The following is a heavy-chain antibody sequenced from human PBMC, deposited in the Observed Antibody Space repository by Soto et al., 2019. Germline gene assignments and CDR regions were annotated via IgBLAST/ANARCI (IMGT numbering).Heavy chain of an antibody. CDR2: INDRGSI. Sequence: QVQLQQWGAGPLRPLETLSLTCGVSGGSFSGYYWAWIRQSPGKGLEWIGEINDRGSINYNPSLKSRVSISVDTSKHHYSLNRRYVTAAVTAVYYCARESPDILTGPPWVWYFDLWGRGTLVTVSS. CDR3: ARESPDILTGPPWVWYFDL. CDR1: GGSFSGYY. D-gene: IGHD3-9*01. V-gene: IGHV4-34*01. J-gene: IGHJ2*01.